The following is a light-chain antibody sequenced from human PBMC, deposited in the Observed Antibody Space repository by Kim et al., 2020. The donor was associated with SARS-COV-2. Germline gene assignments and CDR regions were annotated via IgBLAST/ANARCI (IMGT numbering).Light chain of an antibody. CDR1: AFPDQF. CDR3: QSGDSSNAFWV. CDR2: RDT. Sequence: SYELTHPPSISLSPGQTATITCSGDAFPDQFAHWYQQKPGQAPILVIFRDTERPSEISDRFSGSTSGTKATLTISGVQAEDEADYYCQSGDSSNAFWVFG. V-gene: IGLV3-25*03. J-gene: IGLJ3*02.